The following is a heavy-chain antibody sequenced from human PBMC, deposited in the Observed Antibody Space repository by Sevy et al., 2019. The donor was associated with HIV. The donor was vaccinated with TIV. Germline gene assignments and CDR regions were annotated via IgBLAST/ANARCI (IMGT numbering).Heavy chain of an antibody. Sequence: GGSLRLSCAASGFSFSSYWMHWVRQAPGKGLEWVANIKQDESEKYYVASVKGRFTISRDNAKNSVYLQMNSLRPEDTAIYYCARGNSGSFDYWGRGTLVTVSS. J-gene: IGHJ4*02. CDR3: ARGNSGSFDY. D-gene: IGHD3-22*01. CDR2: IKQDESEK. V-gene: IGHV3-7*04. CDR1: GFSFSSYW.